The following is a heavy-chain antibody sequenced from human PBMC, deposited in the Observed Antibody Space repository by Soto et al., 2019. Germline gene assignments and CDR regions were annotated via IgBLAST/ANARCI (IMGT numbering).Heavy chain of an antibody. CDR2: ISYDGSNK. CDR1: GFTFSSYG. J-gene: IGHJ4*02. CDR3: AKDQRPVVVAAPSDY. V-gene: IGHV3-30*18. D-gene: IGHD2-15*01. Sequence: QVQLVESGGGVVQPGRSLRLSCAASGFTFSSYGMHWVRQAPGKGLEWVAVISYDGSNKYYADSVKGRFTISRDNSKNPLYLQMNSLRADDTAVYYCAKDQRPVVVAAPSDYWGQGTLVTVSS.